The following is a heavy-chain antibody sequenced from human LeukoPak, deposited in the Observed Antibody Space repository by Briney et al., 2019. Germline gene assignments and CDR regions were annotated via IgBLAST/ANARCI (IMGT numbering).Heavy chain of an antibody. CDR2: INPNGGGT. V-gene: IGHV1-2*02. CDR1: GYTFTGYY. Sequence: ASVKVSCKASGYTFTGYYMHWVRQAPGQGLEWMGWINPNGGGTNYAQKFQGRVTMTRDTSISTAYMELSRLRSDDTVVYYCARYDSGYDYRGIDYWGQGTLVTVSS. J-gene: IGHJ4*02. CDR3: ARYDSGYDYRGIDY. D-gene: IGHD5-12*01.